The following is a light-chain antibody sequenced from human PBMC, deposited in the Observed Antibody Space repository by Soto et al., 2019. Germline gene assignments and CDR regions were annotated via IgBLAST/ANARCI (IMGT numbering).Light chain of an antibody. CDR3: QQTYTVSRIT. Sequence: EIVLTQSPGTLSLSPGERATLSCRASQSISSSYLAWYQQKPGQAPRLLIYGASSRATGIPDRFSGSGSGTDFTLTISRLEPEDFAVYYCQQTYTVSRITFGPGTKVDLK. CDR2: GAS. J-gene: IGKJ3*01. V-gene: IGKV3-20*01. CDR1: QSISSSY.